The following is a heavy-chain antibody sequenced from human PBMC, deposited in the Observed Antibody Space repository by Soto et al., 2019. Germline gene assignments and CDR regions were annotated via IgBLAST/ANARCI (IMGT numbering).Heavy chain of an antibody. CDR1: GGTFSSYA. J-gene: IGHJ6*02. V-gene: IGHV1-69*13. CDR2: IIPIFGTA. D-gene: IGHD2-2*01. Sequence: SVKVSCKASGGTFSSYAISWVRQAPGQGLEWMGGIIPIFGTANYAQKFQGRVTITADESTSTAYMELSSLRSEDTAVYYCARLTLPKVVPAASPYYYGMDVWGQGTTVTV. CDR3: ARLTLPKVVPAASPYYYGMDV.